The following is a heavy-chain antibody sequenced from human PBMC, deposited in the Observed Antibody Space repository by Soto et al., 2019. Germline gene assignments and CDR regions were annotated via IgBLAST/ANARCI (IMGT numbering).Heavy chain of an antibody. V-gene: IGHV3-30*04. CDR1: GFIFSSYA. Sequence: QVQLVESGGGVVQPGRSLRLSCAASGFIFSSYAMHWVRQAPGKGLEWVALISDDGSSKYYADSVKGRFTISRDNSKNTLYLQMNSLSAEDTAVYYCTRAELTVTLSVFDPWGQGTLVTVSS. D-gene: IGHD4-17*01. CDR2: ISDDGSSK. CDR3: TRAELTVTLSVFDP. J-gene: IGHJ5*02.